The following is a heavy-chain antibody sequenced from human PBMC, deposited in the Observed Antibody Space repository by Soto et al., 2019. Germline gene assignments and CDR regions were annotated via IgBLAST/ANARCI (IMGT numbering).Heavy chain of an antibody. CDR2: INQDGSEK. V-gene: IGHV3-7*01. CDR3: ARERCISTSCFAYFDS. CDR1: GFTFSDHY. Sequence: GGSLRLSCAVSGFTFSDHYIDWVRQAPGKGLEWVANINQDGSEKYYVDSVKGRFTISRDNAKNSLYLQMNSLRAEDTAVYYCARERCISTSCFAYFDSWGQGTLVTVSS. D-gene: IGHD2-2*01. J-gene: IGHJ4*02.